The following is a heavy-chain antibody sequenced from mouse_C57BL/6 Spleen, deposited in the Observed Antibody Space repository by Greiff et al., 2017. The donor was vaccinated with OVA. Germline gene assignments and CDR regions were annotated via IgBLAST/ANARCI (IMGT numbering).Heavy chain of an antibody. CDR1: GFTFSSYA. CDR3: TRGFITTVVARYFDV. J-gene: IGHJ1*03. Sequence: EVKLVESGEGLVKPGGSLKLSCAASGFTFSSYAMSWVRQTPEKRLEWVAYISSGGDYIYYADTVKGRFTISRDNARNTLYLQMSSLKSEDTAMYYCTRGFITTVVARYFDVWGTGTTVTVSS. CDR2: ISSGGDYI. D-gene: IGHD1-1*01. V-gene: IGHV5-9-1*02.